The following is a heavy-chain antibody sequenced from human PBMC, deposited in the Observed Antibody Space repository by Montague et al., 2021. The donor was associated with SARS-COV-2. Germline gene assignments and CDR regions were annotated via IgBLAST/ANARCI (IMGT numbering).Heavy chain of an antibody. CDR1: GFTFSSYE. J-gene: IGHJ4*02. Sequence: SLRLSCAASGFTFSSYEMNWVRQAPGKGLEWVSYISSSGSTIYYADSVKGRFTISRDNAKNSLYLQMNSLRAEDTAVYYCARGALWVVVVITAPLNFGYWGQGTLVTVSS. CDR2: ISSSGSTI. CDR3: ARGALWVVVVITAPLNFGY. D-gene: IGHD3-22*01. V-gene: IGHV3-48*03.